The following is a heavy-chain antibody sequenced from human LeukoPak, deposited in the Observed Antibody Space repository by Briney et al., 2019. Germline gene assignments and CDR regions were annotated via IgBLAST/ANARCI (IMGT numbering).Heavy chain of an antibody. J-gene: IGHJ5*02. D-gene: IGHD1-26*01. CDR3: ARGGAEWGLREDWFDP. CDR2: INPNSGGT. V-gene: IGHV1-2*02. CDR1: GYTFTGYY. Sequence: GASVKVSCKASGYTFTGYYMHWVRQAPGQGLEWMGWINPNSGGTNYAQKFQGRVTMTRDTSISTAYMELSRLRSDDTAMYYCARGGAEWGLREDWFDPWGQGTLVTVSS.